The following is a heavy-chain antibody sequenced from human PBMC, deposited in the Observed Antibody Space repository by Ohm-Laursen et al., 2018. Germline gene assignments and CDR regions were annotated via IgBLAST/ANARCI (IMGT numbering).Heavy chain of an antibody. CDR1: GFIFDEYA. CDR2: ISWNSGVI. Sequence: SLRLSCAAAGFIFDEYAMYWVRQGPGKGLEWVSGISWNSGVIAYADSVKGRFTISRDNAKNSLYLQMDSLRAEDTALYYCAKGGVDISFYFAMDVWGQGTTVTVSS. CDR3: AKGGVDISFYFAMDV. J-gene: IGHJ6*02. D-gene: IGHD3-3*01. V-gene: IGHV3-9*01.